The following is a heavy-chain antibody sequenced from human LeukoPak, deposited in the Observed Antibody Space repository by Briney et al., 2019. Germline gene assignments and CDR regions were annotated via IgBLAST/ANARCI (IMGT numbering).Heavy chain of an antibody. CDR1: GYSISSGYY. CDR3: ARLYYDFWSGYYTRPRSVYNWFDP. J-gene: IGHJ5*02. V-gene: IGHV4-38-2*01. Sequence: PSETLSLTCAVSGYSISSGYYWGWIRQPPGKGLEWIGSIYHRGSTYYNPSLKSRVTISVDTSKNQFSLKLSSVTAADTAVYYCARLYYDFWSGYYTRPRSVYNWFDPWGQGTLVTVSS. CDR2: IYHRGST. D-gene: IGHD3-3*01.